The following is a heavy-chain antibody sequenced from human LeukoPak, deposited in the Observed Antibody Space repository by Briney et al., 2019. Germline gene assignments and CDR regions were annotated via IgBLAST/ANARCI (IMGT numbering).Heavy chain of an antibody. V-gene: IGHV1-69*05. CDR3: ARADYYDSSGYSIYYFDY. CDR2: IIPIFGTA. Sequence: SAKVSCKASGGTFSSHAISWVRQAPGQGREWMGGIIPIFGTAKYSQKFQGRVTITTDESTSTAYMELSSLRSEDTAVYYCARADYYDSSGYSIYYFDYWGQGTLVTVSS. CDR1: GGTFSSHA. J-gene: IGHJ4*02. D-gene: IGHD3-22*01.